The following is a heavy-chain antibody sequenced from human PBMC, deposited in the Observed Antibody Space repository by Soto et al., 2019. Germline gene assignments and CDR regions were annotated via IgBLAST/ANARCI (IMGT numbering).Heavy chain of an antibody. Sequence: EAQLLESGGGLVQPGESLTLSCVASHFAFNIDAMTWVRQAPGKGLEWVSSMCGSGSSIYYADSVKGRFTITRDKSKKTLYLQMNSRRAEAAAVYWCARDNWNGAYYGLDVWGQGTTVTVS. CDR2: MCGSGSSI. CDR1: HFAFNIDA. V-gene: IGHV3-23*01. CDR3: ARDNWNGAYYGLDV. J-gene: IGHJ6*02. D-gene: IGHD1-20*01.